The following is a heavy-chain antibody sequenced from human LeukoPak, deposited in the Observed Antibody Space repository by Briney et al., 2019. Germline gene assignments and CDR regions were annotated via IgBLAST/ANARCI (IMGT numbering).Heavy chain of an antibody. D-gene: IGHD6-6*01. CDR2: INPSSGGT. CDR1: GYTFTGYY. V-gene: IGHV1-2*02. CDR3: ARAHFRGAAHLRAFDI. J-gene: IGHJ3*02. Sequence: RASVKVSCKASGYTFTGYYMHWVRQAPGQGLEWMGWINPSSGGTNYAQKFQGRVTMTRDTSISTAYMELSRLRSDDTAVYYCARAHFRGAAHLRAFDIWGQGTMVTVSS.